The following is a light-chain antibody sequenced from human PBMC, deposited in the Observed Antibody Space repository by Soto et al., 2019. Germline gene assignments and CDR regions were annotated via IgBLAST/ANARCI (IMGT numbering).Light chain of an antibody. J-gene: IGLJ3*02. V-gene: IGLV2-14*03. CDR1: SGDVGFYDF. CDR3: ASYTGSSTYV. CDR2: GVT. Sequence: QSALTQPVSMSGSPGQSITISCTGTSGDVGFYDFVSWYQQHPGKVPRLIIYGVTKRPSGVSHRFSGSKSGNTASLTISGLQVEDEADYSCASYTGSSTYVFGGGTQLTVL.